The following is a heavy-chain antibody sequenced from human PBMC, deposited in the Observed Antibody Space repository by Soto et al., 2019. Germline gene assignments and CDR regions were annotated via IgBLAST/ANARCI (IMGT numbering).Heavy chain of an antibody. CDR1: GGSISSGGYY. D-gene: IGHD6-13*01. V-gene: IGHV4-31*03. J-gene: IGHJ5*02. Sequence: HVQLQESGPGLVKPSQTLSLTCTVSGGSISSGGYYWSWIRQHPGKGLEWIGYIYYSGSTYYNPSLKSRVTISVDTSKNQFSLKLSSVTAADTAVYYCARDKRQQLAPGGGWFDPWGQGTLVTVSS. CDR2: IYYSGST. CDR3: ARDKRQQLAPGGGWFDP.